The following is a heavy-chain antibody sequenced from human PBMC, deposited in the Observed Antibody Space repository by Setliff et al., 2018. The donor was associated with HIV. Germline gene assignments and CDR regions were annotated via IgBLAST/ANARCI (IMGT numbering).Heavy chain of an antibody. Sequence: GGSLRLSCAASGFTFSSYGVHWVRQAPGKGLEWVASIRNDGSDKYYADSVKGRFTISRDNAKNSLYLQMNSLRAEDTAVYYCARNDKAVRFAFDIWGQGTMVTVSS. V-gene: IGHV3-33*08. J-gene: IGHJ3*02. D-gene: IGHD3-10*01. CDR3: ARNDKAVRFAFDI. CDR2: IRNDGSDK. CDR1: GFTFSSYG.